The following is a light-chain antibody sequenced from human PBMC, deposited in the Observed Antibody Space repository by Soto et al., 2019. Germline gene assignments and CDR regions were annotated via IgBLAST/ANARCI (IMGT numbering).Light chain of an antibody. CDR2: KAS. Sequence: DIQMTQSPSTLSASVGDRVTITCRASQSISSWLAWYQQKPGKAPKLLIYKASSLESGVPSRFSGSGSGTEFTLTINNLQPEDFATYYCLQHNTYPLTFGQGTKVDIK. CDR1: QSISSW. V-gene: IGKV1-5*03. J-gene: IGKJ1*01. CDR3: LQHNTYPLT.